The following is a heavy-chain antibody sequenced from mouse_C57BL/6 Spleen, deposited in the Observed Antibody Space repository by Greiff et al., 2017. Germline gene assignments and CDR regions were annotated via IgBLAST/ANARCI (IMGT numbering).Heavy chain of an antibody. CDR2: IDPETGGT. J-gene: IGHJ2*01. D-gene: IGHD1-1*01. Sequence: VQLQQSGAELVRPGASVTLSCKASGYTFTDYEMHWVKQTPVHGLEWIGAIDPETGGTAYNQKFKGKAILTADKSSSTAYMELRSLTSEDSAVYYCTGVYYGSSYVFDYWGQGTTLTVSS. CDR1: GYTFTDYE. V-gene: IGHV1-15*01. CDR3: TGVYYGSSYVFDY.